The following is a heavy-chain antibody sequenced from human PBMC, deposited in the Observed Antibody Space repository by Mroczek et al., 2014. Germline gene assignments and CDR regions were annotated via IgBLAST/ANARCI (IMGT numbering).Heavy chain of an antibody. V-gene: IGHV1-2*02. Sequence: SGAEVKKPGASVKVSCKASGYTFTGYYMHWVRQAPGQGLEWMGWINPNSGGTNYAQKFQGRVTMTRDTSISTAYVELSRLRSDDTAVYYCASGYYYDSSGYYAFDYWGQGTLVTVSS. CDR3: ASGYYYDSSGYYAFDY. CDR1: GYTFTGYY. J-gene: IGHJ4*02. D-gene: IGHD3-22*01. CDR2: INPNSGGT.